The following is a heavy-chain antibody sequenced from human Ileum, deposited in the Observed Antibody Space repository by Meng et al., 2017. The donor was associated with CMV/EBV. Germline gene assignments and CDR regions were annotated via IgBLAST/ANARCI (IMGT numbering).Heavy chain of an antibody. CDR1: GFPFGAYY. Sequence: QVQLVESGGDLVKSGWSLRLACAASGFPFGAYYITWVRQVPGKGLEWVSYITGSGDIIYYADSVKGRFTIFRDNAKSSLYLEINSLRAEDTAVYYCARGNYGFDYWGQGTLVTVSS. D-gene: IGHD4-17*01. V-gene: IGHV3-11*01. CDR2: ITGSGDII. J-gene: IGHJ4*02. CDR3: ARGNYGFDY.